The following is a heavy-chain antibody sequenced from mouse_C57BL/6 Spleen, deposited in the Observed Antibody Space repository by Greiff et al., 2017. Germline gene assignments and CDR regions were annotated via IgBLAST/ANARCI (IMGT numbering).Heavy chain of an antibody. CDR2: ISGGGGNT. J-gene: IGHJ2*01. V-gene: IGHV5-9*01. D-gene: IGHD2-1*01. CDR3: ARHANYVYFDY. CDR1: GFTFSSYT. Sequence: EVKVEESGGGLVKPGGSLKLSCAASGFTFSSYTMSWVRQTPEKRLEWVATISGGGGNTYYPDSVKGRFTISRDNAKNTLYLQMSSLRSEDTALYDCARHANYVYFDYWGQGTTLTVSS.